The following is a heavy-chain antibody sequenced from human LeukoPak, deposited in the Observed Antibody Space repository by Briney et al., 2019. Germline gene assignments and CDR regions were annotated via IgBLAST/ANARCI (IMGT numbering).Heavy chain of an antibody. CDR3: ARGRYSSGWFKDKNWFDP. J-gene: IGHJ5*02. Sequence: SETLSLTCTVSGGSISSYYWSWIRQPPGKGLEWIGFIHYSGSTHYNPSLKSRVTMSVDTSKNQFSLKLSSVTAADTAVYYCARGRYSSGWFKDKNWFDPWGQGIPVTVSS. D-gene: IGHD6-19*01. V-gene: IGHV4-59*12. CDR1: GGSISSYY. CDR2: IHYSGST.